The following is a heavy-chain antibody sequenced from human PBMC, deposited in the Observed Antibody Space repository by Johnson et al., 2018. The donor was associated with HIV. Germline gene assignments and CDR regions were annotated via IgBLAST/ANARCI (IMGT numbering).Heavy chain of an antibody. V-gene: IGHV3-13*01. CDR2: IDTVGDT. D-gene: IGHD2-2*01. Sequence: VQLVESGGGVVRPGGSLRLSCAASGFTFDDYAMSWVRQAPGKGLEWVSEIDTVGDTYYPASVKGRFTTSRENAKNSFDLQMNSLTAGDTAVYYCSRRSTRSDGFDMWGQGTMVTVSS. CDR1: GFTFDDYA. J-gene: IGHJ3*02. CDR3: SRRSTRSDGFDM.